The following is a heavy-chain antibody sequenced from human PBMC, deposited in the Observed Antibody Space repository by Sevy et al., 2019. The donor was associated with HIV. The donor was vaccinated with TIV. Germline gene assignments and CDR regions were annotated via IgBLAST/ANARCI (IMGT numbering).Heavy chain of an antibody. V-gene: IGHV3-33*01. J-gene: IGHJ4*02. D-gene: IGHD4-17*01. CDR3: ARDPRIYGDYLLAYFDY. Sequence: GGSLRLSCAASGLTPSTYGIHWARQAPGKGLEWVAVIGYDGNNKFYADSVKGRFTISRDDSKNTVFLQMDSLRAEDTAVYYCARDPRIYGDYLLAYFDYWGQGTLVTVSS. CDR1: GLTPSTYG. CDR2: IGYDGNNK.